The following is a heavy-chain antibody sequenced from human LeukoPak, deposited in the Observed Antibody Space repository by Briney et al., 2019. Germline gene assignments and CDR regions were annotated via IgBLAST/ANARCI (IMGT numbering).Heavy chain of an antibody. Sequence: ASVKVSCKASGYTFTSYYMHWVRQAPGQGLEWMGIINPSGGSTSYAQKFQGRVTMTRDMSTSTVYMELSSLRSEDTAVYYCARLTQWLVELDYYYYMDVWGKGTTVTISS. V-gene: IGHV1-46*01. CDR2: INPSGGST. CDR3: ARLTQWLVELDYYYYMDV. CDR1: GYTFTSYY. J-gene: IGHJ6*03. D-gene: IGHD6-19*01.